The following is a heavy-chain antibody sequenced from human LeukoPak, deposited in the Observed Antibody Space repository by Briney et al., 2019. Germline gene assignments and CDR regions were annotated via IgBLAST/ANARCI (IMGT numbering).Heavy chain of an antibody. CDR3: ARAQRSYYYDSSGYHFDY. D-gene: IGHD3-22*01. J-gene: IGHJ4*01. CDR1: GGTFSSYA. CDR2: IIPIFGTA. V-gene: IGHV1-69*01. Sequence: ASEKVSCKASGGTFSSYAISWVRQAPGQGLEWMGGIIPIFGTANYAQKFQGRVTITADESTSTAYMELSSLRSEDTAVYYCARAQRSYYYDSSGYHFDYWGQEPWSPSPQ.